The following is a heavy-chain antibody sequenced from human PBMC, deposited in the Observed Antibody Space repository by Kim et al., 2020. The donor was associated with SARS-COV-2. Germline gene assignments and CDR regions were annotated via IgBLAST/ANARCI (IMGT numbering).Heavy chain of an antibody. CDR1: GYSFTSYW. V-gene: IGHV5-10-1*01. CDR2: IDPSDSYT. CDR3: ARQGPTKPYSSSWSAGMDV. Sequence: GESLKISCKGSGYSFTSYWISWVRQMPGKGLEWMGRIDPSDSYTNYSPSFQGHVTISADKSISTAYLQWSSLKASDTAMYYCARQGPTKPYSSSWSAGMDVWGQGTTVTVSS. J-gene: IGHJ6*02. D-gene: IGHD6-13*01.